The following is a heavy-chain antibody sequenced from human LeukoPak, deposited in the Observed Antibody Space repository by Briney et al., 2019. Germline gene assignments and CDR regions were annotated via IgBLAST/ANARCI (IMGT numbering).Heavy chain of an antibody. J-gene: IGHJ4*02. CDR1: GFTFSSYG. V-gene: IGHV3-30*02. D-gene: IGHD3-16*01. CDR3: AKDDRMGSGGVNY. Sequence: PGGSLRLSCAASGFTFSSYGMHWVRQAPGKGLEWVAFIQYDGSNKYYADSVKGRFTISRDNSKNTLYLQMNSLRAEDTAVYYCAKDDRMGSGGVNYWGQGTLVTASS. CDR2: IQYDGSNK.